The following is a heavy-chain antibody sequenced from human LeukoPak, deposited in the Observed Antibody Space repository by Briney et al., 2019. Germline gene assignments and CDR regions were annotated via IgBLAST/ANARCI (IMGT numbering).Heavy chain of an antibody. CDR3: ARSLTTVVTPSPGDY. Sequence: GASVKVSCKASGYTFTSYYMHWVRQAPGQGLEWMGIINPSGGSTSYAQKFQGRVTMTRDTSTSTVYMELSSLRSEDTAVYYCARSLTTVVTPSPGDYWGQGTLVTVSS. J-gene: IGHJ4*02. CDR1: GYTFTSYY. CDR2: INPSGGST. V-gene: IGHV1-46*01. D-gene: IGHD4-23*01.